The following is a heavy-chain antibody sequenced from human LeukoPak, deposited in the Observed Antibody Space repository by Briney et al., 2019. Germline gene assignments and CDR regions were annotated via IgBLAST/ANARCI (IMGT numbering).Heavy chain of an antibody. D-gene: IGHD2/OR15-2a*01. J-gene: IGHJ5*02. V-gene: IGHV3-64*02. CDR3: ARIGMENFYDL. CDR1: GFTFSGFS. Sequence: GGSLRLSCAASGFTFSGFSMHWIRQAPGRGLKYVSAITGNGDKTFYTDSVRGRFTIFRDNSKNTLFLQVGSLRGEDTALYFCARIGMENFYDLWGQGTLVTVSS. CDR2: ITGNGDKT.